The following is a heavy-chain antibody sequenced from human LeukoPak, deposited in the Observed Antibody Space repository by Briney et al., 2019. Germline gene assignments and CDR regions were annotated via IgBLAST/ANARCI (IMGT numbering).Heavy chain of an antibody. CDR3: ARENYYDSSGYYCC. D-gene: IGHD3-22*01. Sequence: GGSLRLSCAASGFTFSSYSMNWVRQAPGKGLEWVSSISSSSSYIYYADSAKGRFTISRDNAKNSLYLQMNSLRAEDTAVYYCARENYYDSSGYYCCWGQGTLDTVSS. V-gene: IGHV3-21*01. J-gene: IGHJ4*02. CDR2: ISSSSSYI. CDR1: GFTFSSYS.